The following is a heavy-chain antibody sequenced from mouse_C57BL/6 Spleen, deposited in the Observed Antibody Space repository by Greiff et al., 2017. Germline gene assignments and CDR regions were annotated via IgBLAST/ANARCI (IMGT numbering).Heavy chain of an antibody. CDR3: AREDYDYTSFAY. V-gene: IGHV1-85*01. CDR2: INPRDGST. Sequence: VQLQQSGPELVKPGASVKLSCKASGYTFTSYDINWVKQTPGQGLEWIGWINPRDGSTKYNEKFKGKATLTVDTSSSTAYMELHILTSEDSAVYFCAREDYDYTSFAYWGQGTLVTVSA. J-gene: IGHJ3*01. CDR1: GYTFTSYD. D-gene: IGHD2-4*01.